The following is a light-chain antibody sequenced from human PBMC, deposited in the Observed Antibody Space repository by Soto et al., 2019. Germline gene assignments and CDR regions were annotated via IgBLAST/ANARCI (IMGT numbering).Light chain of an antibody. V-gene: IGLV2-23*02. CDR2: EVS. CDR3: CSYAGSSTYV. J-gene: IGLJ1*01. Sequence: QSALTQPASVSGSPGQSITISCTGTSSDVGRDNLVSWYQQHPGKPPKFIIYEVSQRPAGVSYRFSGSKSGNTAYLTISGLQAEDEADYYCCSYAGSSTYVFGTGTKVTVL. CDR1: SSDVGRDNL.